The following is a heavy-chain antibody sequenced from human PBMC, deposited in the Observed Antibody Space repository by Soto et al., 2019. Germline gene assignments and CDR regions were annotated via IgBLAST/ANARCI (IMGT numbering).Heavy chain of an antibody. CDR1: GFTFSSYS. CDR2: ISSSSSYI. Sequence: EVQLVESGGGLVKPGGSLRLSCAASGFTFSSYSMNWVRQAPGKGLEWVSSISSSSSYIYYADSVKGRFTISRDNAKNSLCLQMNSLRAEDTAVYYCARDLNARHSSSSMGGVFDYWGQGTLVTVSS. J-gene: IGHJ4*02. CDR3: ARDLNARHSSSSMGGVFDY. V-gene: IGHV3-21*01. D-gene: IGHD6-6*01.